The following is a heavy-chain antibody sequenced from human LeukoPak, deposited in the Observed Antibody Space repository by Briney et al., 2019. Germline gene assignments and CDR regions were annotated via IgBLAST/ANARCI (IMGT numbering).Heavy chain of an antibody. J-gene: IGHJ4*02. D-gene: IGHD2-15*01. CDR1: GSTFSTSG. CDR2: ISGSGGST. CDR3: AKGCSGGTCYSS. V-gene: IGHV3-23*01. Sequence: PGGSRTLSWAASGSTFSTSGMTWVRQPQGKGLEWVSAISGSGGSTYYADSVKGRFTISRDKSKNNLYLQMDSLRAEDTAVYYCAKGCSGGTCYSSWGQGTLVTVSS.